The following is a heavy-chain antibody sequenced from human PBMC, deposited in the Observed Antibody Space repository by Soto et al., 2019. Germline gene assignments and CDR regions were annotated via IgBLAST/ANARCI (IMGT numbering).Heavy chain of an antibody. V-gene: IGHV2-5*02. Sequence: QITLKESGPTLVKPTQTLTLTCTFSGFSRSTSGVGVGWIRQPPGKALEWLALSYWDDDKRYSPSLTSRLPIPKDTAKNRVVLTMTNMAPVDTATYYCARTMIVFSFNYWGQGNLVTVSS. CDR3: ARTMIVFSFNY. D-gene: IGHD3-22*01. J-gene: IGHJ4*02. CDR1: GFSRSTSGVG. CDR2: SYWDDDK.